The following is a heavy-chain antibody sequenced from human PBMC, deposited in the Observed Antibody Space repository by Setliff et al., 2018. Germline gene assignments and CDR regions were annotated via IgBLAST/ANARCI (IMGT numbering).Heavy chain of an antibody. D-gene: IGHD6-19*01. CDR3: AREQWLDPPGYYYMDV. V-gene: IGHV4-4*07. J-gene: IGHJ6*03. Sequence: SETLSLTCIVSGGSISSYYWSWIRQPAGKGLEWIGHIYIGGSANYNPSLKSRVTMSIDTSKNQFSLKLNSVTAADTAVYYCAREQWLDPPGYYYMDVWAKGTTGTVSS. CDR1: GGSISSYY. CDR2: IYIGGSA.